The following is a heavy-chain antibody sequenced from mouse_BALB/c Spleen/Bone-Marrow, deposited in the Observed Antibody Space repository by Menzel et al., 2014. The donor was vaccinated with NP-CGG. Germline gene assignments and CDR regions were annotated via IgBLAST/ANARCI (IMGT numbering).Heavy chain of an antibody. V-gene: IGHV1-54*01. Sequence: QVQLQQSGAELVRPGTSVKVFCKASGYAFTNYLIEWVKQRPGQGLEWIGVINPGSGGTNYNEKFKGKATLTADKSSSTAYMQLSSLTSDDSAVYFCARRDYAMDYWGQGTSVTVSS. CDR3: ARRDYAMDY. CDR2: INPGSGGT. CDR1: GYAFTNYL. J-gene: IGHJ4*01.